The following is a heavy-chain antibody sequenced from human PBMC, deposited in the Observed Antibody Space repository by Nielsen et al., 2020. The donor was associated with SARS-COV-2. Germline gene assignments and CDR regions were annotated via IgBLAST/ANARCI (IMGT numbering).Heavy chain of an antibody. CDR2: ISSSGSTI. D-gene: IGHD2-15*01. V-gene: IGHV3-11*01. Sequence: GGSLRLSCAASGFTFSDYYMSWIRQAPGKGLEWVSYISSSGSTIYYADSVKGRFTISRDNAKNSLYLQMNSLRAEDTAVYYCARTSIVVVEAAKGLDYWGQGTLVTVSS. CDR1: GFTFSDYY. J-gene: IGHJ4*02. CDR3: ARTSIVVVEAAKGLDY.